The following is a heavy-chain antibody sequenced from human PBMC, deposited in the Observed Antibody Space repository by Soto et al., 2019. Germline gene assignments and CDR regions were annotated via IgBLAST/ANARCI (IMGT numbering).Heavy chain of an antibody. CDR1: GFKFINYA. CDR3: AKDRRAGGNSAFYFDF. J-gene: IGHJ4*02. D-gene: IGHD3-16*01. V-gene: IGHV3-23*01. Sequence: GGSLRLSCAASGFKFINYAMSWVRQAPGKGLEWVSLISATGGGTYYADSVKGRFTISRDNSHNTLYLQVHSLTAEDTAVYYCAKDRRAGGNSAFYFDFWGQGAQVTVS. CDR2: ISATGGGT.